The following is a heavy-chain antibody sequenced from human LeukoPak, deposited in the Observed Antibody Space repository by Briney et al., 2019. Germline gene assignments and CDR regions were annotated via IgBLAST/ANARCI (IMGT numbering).Heavy chain of an antibody. J-gene: IGHJ4*02. V-gene: IGHV4-4*07. CDR3: ARGYGDYDY. Sequence: SETLSLTCTVSGVSISSSYWSWIRQPAGKGLEWIGRISTSGSTNYNPSLKSRVTISVDKSKNQFSLKLSSVTAADAAVYYCARGYGDYDYWGQGTLVTVSS. CDR1: GVSISSSY. D-gene: IGHD4-17*01. CDR2: ISTSGST.